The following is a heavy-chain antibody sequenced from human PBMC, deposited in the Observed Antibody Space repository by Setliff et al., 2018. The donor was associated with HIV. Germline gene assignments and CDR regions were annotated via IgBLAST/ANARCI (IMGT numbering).Heavy chain of an antibody. J-gene: IGHJ5*02. V-gene: IGHV4-59*01. CDR2: AHYSGSN. CDR1: GGSIRSYY. D-gene: IGHD3-22*01. Sequence: PSETLSLTCTVSGGSIRSYYWSWIRQPPGKGLEWLGHAHYSGSNKNNPSLRSRISMAVDTSKNQVSLKLSSVTAADTAVYYCARVGYNDDSGYPYNWFDPWGQGTLVTVS. CDR3: ARVGYNDDSGYPYNWFDP.